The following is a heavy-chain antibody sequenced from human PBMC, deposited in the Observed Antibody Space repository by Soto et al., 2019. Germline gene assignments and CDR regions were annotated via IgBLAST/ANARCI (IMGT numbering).Heavy chain of an antibody. CDR3: TREGREIAVAGDYFDY. Sequence: PGGSLRLSCTASGFTFGDYAMSWVRQAPGKGLEWVGFIRSKAYGGTTEYAASVKGRFTISGDDSKSIAYLQMNSLKTEDTAVYYCTREGREIAVAGDYFDYWGQGTLVTVSS. CDR2: IRSKAYGGTT. J-gene: IGHJ4*02. V-gene: IGHV3-49*04. D-gene: IGHD6-19*01. CDR1: GFTFGDYA.